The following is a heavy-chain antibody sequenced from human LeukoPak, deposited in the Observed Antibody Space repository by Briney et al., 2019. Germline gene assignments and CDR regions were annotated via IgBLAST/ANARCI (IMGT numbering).Heavy chain of an antibody. Sequence: PGGSLRVSCAASGFTFDDYVMHWVRQAPGKGLEWVSFISGDGGATYYADSAKGRFTISRDNGRKSLYLQMHSLRTEDTALYYCAKGGYTYGGRLFDYWGQGTLVTVSS. CDR2: ISGDGGAT. CDR1: GFTFDDYV. J-gene: IGHJ4*02. D-gene: IGHD5-18*01. V-gene: IGHV3-43*02. CDR3: AKGGYTYGGRLFDY.